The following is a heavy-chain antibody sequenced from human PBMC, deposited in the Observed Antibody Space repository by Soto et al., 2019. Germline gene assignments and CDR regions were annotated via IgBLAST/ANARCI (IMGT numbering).Heavy chain of an antibody. V-gene: IGHV1-3*01. Sequence: GASVKVSCKASGYTFTSYAMHWVRQAPGQRLEWMGWINAGNGNTKYSQKFQGRVTITRDTSASTAYMELSSLRSEDTAVYYCARAFGSMWKPTNDYWGQGTLVTVSS. CDR2: INAGNGNT. CDR3: ARAFGSMWKPTNDY. J-gene: IGHJ4*02. D-gene: IGHD2-15*01. CDR1: GYTFTSYA.